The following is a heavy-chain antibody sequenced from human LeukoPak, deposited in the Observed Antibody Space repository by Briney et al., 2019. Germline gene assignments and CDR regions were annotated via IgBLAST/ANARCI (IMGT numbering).Heavy chain of an antibody. V-gene: IGHV4-39*07. CDR2: IYYSGST. D-gene: IGHD3-9*01. CDR1: GGSISSSSYY. CDR3: ARDMAILTGVNWFDP. Sequence: SETLSLTCTVSGGSISSSSYYWGWIRQPPGKGLEWIGSIYYSGSTNYNPSLKSRVTISVDTSKNQFSLKLSSVTAADTAVYYCARDMAILTGVNWFDPWGQGTLVTVSS. J-gene: IGHJ5*02.